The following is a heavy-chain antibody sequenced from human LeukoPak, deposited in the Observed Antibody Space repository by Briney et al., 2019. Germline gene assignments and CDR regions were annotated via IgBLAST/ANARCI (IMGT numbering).Heavy chain of an antibody. CDR2: IKSKTDGGTT. CDR3: TTDLNSSGRYVGY. Sequence: GGSLRLSCAASGFTFSNAWMSWVRQAPGKGLEWVGRIKSKTDGGTTDYAAPVKGRFTISRDDSKNTLYLQMNSLKTEDTAVYYCTTDLNSSGRYVGYWGQGTLVTVSS. CDR1: GFTFSNAW. J-gene: IGHJ4*02. D-gene: IGHD6-19*01. V-gene: IGHV3-15*01.